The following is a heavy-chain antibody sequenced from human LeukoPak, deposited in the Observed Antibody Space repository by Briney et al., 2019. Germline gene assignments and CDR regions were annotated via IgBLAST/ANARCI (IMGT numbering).Heavy chain of an antibody. D-gene: IGHD6-13*01. V-gene: IGHV3-53*05. J-gene: IGHJ5*02. CDR3: ARGRYSSSWYEFDP. CDR2: IYSGDGT. CDR1: GFTVTNEY. Sequence: PGGSLRLSCAASGFTVTNEYMSWVRQAPGKGLEWVSVIYSGDGTYYADSVKGRFTISRDNSKNTLYLQMNSLRAEDTAVYYCARGRYSSSWYEFDPWGQGTLVTVSS.